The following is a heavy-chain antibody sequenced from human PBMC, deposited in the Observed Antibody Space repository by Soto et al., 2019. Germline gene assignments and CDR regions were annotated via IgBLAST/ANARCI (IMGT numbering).Heavy chain of an antibody. CDR2: IYYSGST. Sequence: PSDTLSLTCTVSGGSISSDYWSWIRHPPGKGLEWIGYIYYSGSTNYNPSLKSRVTISVDTSKNQFSLKLSSVTAADTAVYYCARASDYYDNSGYYSHSAFDIWGQGTIVTVSS. CDR3: ARASDYYDNSGYYSHSAFDI. CDR1: GGSISSDY. D-gene: IGHD3-22*01. V-gene: IGHV4-59*01. J-gene: IGHJ3*02.